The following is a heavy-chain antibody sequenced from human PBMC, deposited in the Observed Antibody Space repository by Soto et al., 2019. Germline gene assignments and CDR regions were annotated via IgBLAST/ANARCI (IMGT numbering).Heavy chain of an antibody. CDR3: VRYCSSTSCYDG. CDR1: GGTFSSYA. J-gene: IGHJ4*02. Sequence: SVKVSCKASGGTFSSYAISWVRQAPGQGLEWMGGIIPIFGTANYAQKFQGRVTITADKSTSTAYMELSSLRSEDTAVYYCVRYCSSTSCYDGWGQGTLVTVSS. CDR2: IIPIFGTA. D-gene: IGHD2-2*01. V-gene: IGHV1-69*06.